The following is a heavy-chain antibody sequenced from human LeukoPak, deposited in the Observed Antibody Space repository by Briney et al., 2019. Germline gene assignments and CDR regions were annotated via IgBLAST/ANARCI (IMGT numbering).Heavy chain of an antibody. V-gene: IGHV1-2*02. CDR2: INPNSSGT. D-gene: IGHD1-1*01. CDR3: ASLNRGNAVFFDS. Sequence: ASVKVSCKASGYTFTGYYMHWVRQAPGQGLEWMGWINPNSSGTNYAQKFQGRVTMTRDTSISTAYMELSRLRSDDTAVYYCASLNRGNAVFFDSWAQGTLVTVPP. CDR1: GYTFTGYY. J-gene: IGHJ4*02.